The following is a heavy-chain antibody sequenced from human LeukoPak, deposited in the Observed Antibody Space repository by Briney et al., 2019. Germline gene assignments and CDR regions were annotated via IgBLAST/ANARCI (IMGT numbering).Heavy chain of an antibody. J-gene: IGHJ4*02. D-gene: IGHD5/OR15-5a*01. Sequence: PSETLSLTCTVSGGSITSSGNYWSWIRQHPGKDLEWIGSIYNSGSTYHNPSLKSRLTITVDTSKNQFSLRLSSVTAADTAVYYCAGPNSIYDWPYWGQGTLVTVSS. V-gene: IGHV4-31*03. CDR2: IYNSGST. CDR3: AGPNSIYDWPY. CDR1: GGSITSSGNY.